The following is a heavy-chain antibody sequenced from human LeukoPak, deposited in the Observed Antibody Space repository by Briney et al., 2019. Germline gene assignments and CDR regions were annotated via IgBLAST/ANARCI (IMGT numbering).Heavy chain of an antibody. V-gene: IGHV3-23*01. J-gene: IGHJ4*02. CDR3: AKDGYYYDSSGSPTYFFDY. Sequence: PGGSLRLSCAASGFTFSSYAMSWVRQAPGKGLEWVSGISGSGGITHYADSVKGRFTISRDNSKNTLYVRMNSLRAEDTAVYYCAKDGYYYDSSGSPTYFFDYWGQGTLVTVSS. CDR2: ISGSGGIT. D-gene: IGHD3-22*01. CDR1: GFTFSSYA.